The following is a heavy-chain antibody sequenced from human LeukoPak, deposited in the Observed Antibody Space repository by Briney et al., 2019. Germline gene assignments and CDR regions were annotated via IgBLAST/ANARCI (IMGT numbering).Heavy chain of an antibody. J-gene: IGHJ4*02. D-gene: IGHD3-9*01. CDR3: ARGNILTGYCFDF. CDR1: GGSITGYY. V-gene: IGHV4-34*01. Sequence: SETLSLTCAVYGGSITGYYWSWIRQTPGRGLEWVGEIHYTGATSYYPSLKGRATISTDTSKNQFSLRLSSVTAADTAVYYCARGNILTGYCFDFWGQGALVTVPS. CDR2: IHYTGAT.